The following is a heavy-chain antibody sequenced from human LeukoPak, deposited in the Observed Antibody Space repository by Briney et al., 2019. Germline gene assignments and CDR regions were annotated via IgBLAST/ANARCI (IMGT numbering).Heavy chain of an antibody. V-gene: IGHV1-46*01. CDR1: GYTFTGYY. CDR2: INPSGGST. CDR3: ARENRIVGASFDY. Sequence: ASVKVSCKASGYTFTGYYMHWVRQAPGQGLEWMGIINPSGGSTSNAQKFQGRVTMTRDTSTSTVYMELSSLRSEDTAVYYCARENRIVGASFDYWGQGTLVTVSS. J-gene: IGHJ4*02. D-gene: IGHD1-26*01.